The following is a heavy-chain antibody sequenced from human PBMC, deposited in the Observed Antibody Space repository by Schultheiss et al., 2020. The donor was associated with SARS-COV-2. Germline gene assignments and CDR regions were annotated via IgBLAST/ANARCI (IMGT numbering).Heavy chain of an antibody. CDR3: AILGGAVAIDY. J-gene: IGHJ4*02. CDR1: GGSFSGYY. V-gene: IGHV4-59*08. D-gene: IGHD6-19*01. CDR2: IYYSGST. Sequence: SETLSLTCAVYGGSFSGYYWSWIRQPPGKGLEWIGYIYYSGSTNYNPSLKSRVTISVDTSKNQFSLKLSSVTAADTAVYYCAILGGAVAIDYWGQGTLVTVSS.